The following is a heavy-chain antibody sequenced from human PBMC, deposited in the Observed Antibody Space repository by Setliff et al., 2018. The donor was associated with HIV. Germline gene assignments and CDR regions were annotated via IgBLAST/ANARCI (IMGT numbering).Heavy chain of an antibody. CDR1: RFTFSNYA. CDR2: FSYDGSNK. D-gene: IGHD6-19*01. J-gene: IGHJ1*01. V-gene: IGHV3-30*04. Sequence: GVSLRLSCAASRFTFSNYAMHWVRQAPGKGLEWVAVFSYDGSNKYYADSVKGRFTISRDNSKNTLYLQMNSLRPEDTAVYYCARDGSGWSQHWGQGTVVTVSS. CDR3: ARDGSGWSQH.